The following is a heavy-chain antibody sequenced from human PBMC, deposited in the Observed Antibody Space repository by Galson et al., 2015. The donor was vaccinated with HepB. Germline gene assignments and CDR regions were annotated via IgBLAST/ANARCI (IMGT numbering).Heavy chain of an antibody. J-gene: IGHJ4*02. CDR2: ISSSSSTI. D-gene: IGHD2-15*01. V-gene: IGHV3-48*02. CDR1: GFTFSSYS. Sequence: SLRLSCAASGFTFSSYSMNWVRQAPGKGLEWVSYISSSSSTIYYADSVKGRFTISRDNAKNSLYLQMNSLRDEDTAVYYCASYGYCSGGSCYSADYWGQGTLVTVSS. CDR3: ASYGYCSGGSCYSADY.